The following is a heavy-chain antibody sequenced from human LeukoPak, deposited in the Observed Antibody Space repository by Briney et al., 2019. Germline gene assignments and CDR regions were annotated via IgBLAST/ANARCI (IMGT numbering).Heavy chain of an antibody. CDR1: GGSFSGYY. Sequence: SETLSLTCAVYGGSFSGYYWSWIRQPPGKGLEWIGEINHSGSTNYNPSLKSRVTISVDTSKNQFSLKLSSVTAADTAVYYCATASSNCSSTSCLLNWFDPWGRGTLVTVSS. V-gene: IGHV4-34*01. CDR3: ATASSNCSSTSCLLNWFDP. CDR2: INHSGST. D-gene: IGHD2-2*01. J-gene: IGHJ5*02.